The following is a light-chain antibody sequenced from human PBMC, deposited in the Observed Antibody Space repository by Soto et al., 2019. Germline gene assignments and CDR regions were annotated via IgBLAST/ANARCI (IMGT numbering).Light chain of an antibody. V-gene: IGKV3-20*01. Sequence: EIFLTQSPATLSFSPGERATLSFRASQSVSSGYLAWYQQKPGQAPRLLIYGASSRATDIPDRFSGSGSGTDFTLTISRLEPEDFAVYYCQQYGSSLWTFGQGTKVDIK. J-gene: IGKJ1*01. CDR3: QQYGSSLWT. CDR2: GAS. CDR1: QSVSSGY.